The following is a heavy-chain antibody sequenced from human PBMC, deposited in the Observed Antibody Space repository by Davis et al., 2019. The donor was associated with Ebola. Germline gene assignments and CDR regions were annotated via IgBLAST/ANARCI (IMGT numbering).Heavy chain of an antibody. J-gene: IGHJ6*02. CDR3: ARYYDSSGYYLDYYGMDV. CDR2: IYYSGST. V-gene: IGHV4-59*01. D-gene: IGHD3-22*01. Sequence: SETLSLTCTVSGGSISSYYWSWIRQPPGKGLEWIGYIYYSGSTNYNPSLKSRVTISVDTSKNQFSLKLSSVTAADTAVYYCARYYDSSGYYLDYYGMDVWGQGTTVTVSS. CDR1: GGSISSYY.